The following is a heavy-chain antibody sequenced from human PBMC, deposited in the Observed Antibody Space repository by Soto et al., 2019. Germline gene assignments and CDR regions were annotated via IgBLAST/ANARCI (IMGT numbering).Heavy chain of an antibody. J-gene: IGHJ4*02. Sequence: EVQLLESGGGLVQPGGSLRLSCAASGFTFSSYAMTWVRQAPGEGLQWVSSFSGSGESTFHADSVKGRFTISRDNSKNTLTLQMNSLRAVDTAIYYCAKYSSYWDEDYWGQGTLVTVSS. D-gene: IGHD3-22*01. CDR2: FSGSGEST. CDR1: GFTFSSYA. V-gene: IGHV3-23*01. CDR3: AKYSSYWDEDY.